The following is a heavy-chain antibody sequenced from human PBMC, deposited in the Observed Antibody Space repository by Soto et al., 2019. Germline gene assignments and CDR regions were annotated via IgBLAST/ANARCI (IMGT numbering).Heavy chain of an antibody. V-gene: IGHV3-30-3*01. D-gene: IGHD4-17*01. CDR1: GFTFSSYA. Sequence: QVQLVESGGGVVQPGRSLRLSCAASGFTFSSYAMHWVRQAPGKGLECVAVISYDGSNKYYADSVKGRFTISRDNSKNTLSLQMNSLRAEDTAVYYCARDVAVETVTTVYWGQGTLVTVSS. CDR3: ARDVAVETVTTVY. J-gene: IGHJ4*02. CDR2: ISYDGSNK.